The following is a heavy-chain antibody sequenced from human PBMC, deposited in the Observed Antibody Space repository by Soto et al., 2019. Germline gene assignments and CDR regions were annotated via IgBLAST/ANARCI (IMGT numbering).Heavy chain of an antibody. Sequence: ASVKVSCKASGGTVSSYAITWVRQAPGKGLEWMGVFIPIFVSAHYAQKFQGRVTITADESTSTAYMEMSGLRSEDTAIYYCARDLSSDSTGFRGYDLWGQGTLVTVSS. CDR3: ARDLSSDSTGFRGYDL. CDR1: GGTVSSYA. CDR2: FIPIFVSA. D-gene: IGHD3-10*01. J-gene: IGHJ4*02. V-gene: IGHV1-69*13.